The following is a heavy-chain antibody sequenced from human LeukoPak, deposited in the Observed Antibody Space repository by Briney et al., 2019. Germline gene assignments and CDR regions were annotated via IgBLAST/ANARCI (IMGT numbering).Heavy chain of an antibody. V-gene: IGHV3-53*01. J-gene: IGHJ4*02. CDR1: GFSFSSNY. D-gene: IGHD2-15*01. Sequence: GGSLRLSCAASGFSFSSNYMSWVRQAPGKGLEWVSAISDTGNTYHAESVKGRITISSDSYKNTLILQMNRLRPEDAPVYYCAKAPVTACRGAFCYPFDYWGLGTQVTVSS. CDR3: AKAPVTACRGAFCYPFDY. CDR2: ISDTGNT.